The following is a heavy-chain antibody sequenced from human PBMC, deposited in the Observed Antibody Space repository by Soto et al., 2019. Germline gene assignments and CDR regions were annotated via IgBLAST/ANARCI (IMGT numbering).Heavy chain of an antibody. V-gene: IGHV1-3*01. CDR1: GYTFTTNA. CDR3: ARRAARLFDY. J-gene: IGHJ4*02. CDR2: IHAGNGNT. Sequence: ASVKVSCKASGYTFTTNAIHWVRQAPGQRLEWMGWIHAGNGNTKYSQKFQGRVTFTKDTSASTAYMELSSLRSEDTAVYYCARRAARLFDYWGQGTLVTVSS. D-gene: IGHD6-6*01.